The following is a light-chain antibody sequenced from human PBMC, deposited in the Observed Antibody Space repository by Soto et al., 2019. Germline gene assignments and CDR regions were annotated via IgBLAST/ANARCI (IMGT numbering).Light chain of an antibody. Sequence: DVQMTQSPYTLSASVGDSVTITCRACRYINRLAWYQQKPGRAPKLLIYKASNLDSGVPSRFSGGASGIEFSLTISSLQPDDFATYYCQQYHSYPYTFGQGTKLQIK. CDR2: KAS. CDR1: RYINR. V-gene: IGKV1-5*03. J-gene: IGKJ2*01. CDR3: QQYHSYPYT.